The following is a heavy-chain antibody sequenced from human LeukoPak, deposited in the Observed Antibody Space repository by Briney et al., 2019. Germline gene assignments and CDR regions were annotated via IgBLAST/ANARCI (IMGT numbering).Heavy chain of an antibody. V-gene: IGHV4-34*01. Sequence: PSETLSLTCAVYGGSFSAYYWSWIRQPPGKGLEWIGEINHSGSTNYNPSLKSRVTISVDTSKNQFSLKLRSVTAADTAVYYCARGQRLGYYYYYMDVWGKGTTVTVPS. CDR3: ARGQRLGYYYYYMDV. D-gene: IGHD7-27*01. CDR2: INHSGST. J-gene: IGHJ6*03. CDR1: GGSFSAYY.